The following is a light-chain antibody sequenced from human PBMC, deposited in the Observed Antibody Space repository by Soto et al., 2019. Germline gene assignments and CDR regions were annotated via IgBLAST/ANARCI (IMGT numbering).Light chain of an antibody. CDR2: EVT. CDR3: SSYASSNTLV. Sequence: QSALTQPPSASGSPGQSVTISCTGTSSDVGGYDFVSRYQQHPGKAPKLLIYEVTKRPSGVPDRFSGSRSGNTASLTVSGLQAEDEADYFCSSYASSNTLVFGGGTKLTVL. CDR1: SSDVGGYDF. J-gene: IGLJ3*02. V-gene: IGLV2-8*01.